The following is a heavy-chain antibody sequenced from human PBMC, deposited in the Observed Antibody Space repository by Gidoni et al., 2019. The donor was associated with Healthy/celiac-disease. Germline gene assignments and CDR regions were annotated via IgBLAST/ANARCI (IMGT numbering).Heavy chain of an antibody. CDR2: IYPSGST. Sequence: QVQLQESGPGLVKPSQTLSLTCTVSGGSISSGSYYWGWIRQPAGKGLEWIGRIYPSGSTNYNPSRKSRVTISVDTSKNQFSLKLSSVTAADTAVYYCARADYYDSSGLFDPWGQGTLVTVSS. J-gene: IGHJ5*02. CDR3: ARADYYDSSGLFDP. CDR1: GGSISSGSYY. V-gene: IGHV4-61*02. D-gene: IGHD3-22*01.